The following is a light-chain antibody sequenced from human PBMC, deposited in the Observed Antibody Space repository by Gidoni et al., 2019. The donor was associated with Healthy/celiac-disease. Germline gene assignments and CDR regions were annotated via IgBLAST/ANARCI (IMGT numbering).Light chain of an antibody. CDR1: SSNIGAGYD. CDR2: GTS. Sequence: QSVLTQPPSVSGAPGQRVTISCPGSSSNIGAGYDVHWYQQLPGTAPKLLIYGTSNRPSGVPDRFSGSKSGTSASLAITGLQAEDEADYYCQSYDSSLSGSNVVFGGGTKLTVL. CDR3: QSYDSSLSGSNVV. V-gene: IGLV1-40*01. J-gene: IGLJ2*01.